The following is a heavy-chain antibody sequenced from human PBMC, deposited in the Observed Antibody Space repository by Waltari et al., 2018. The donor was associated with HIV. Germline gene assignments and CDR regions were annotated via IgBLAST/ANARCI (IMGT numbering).Heavy chain of an antibody. D-gene: IGHD4-17*01. V-gene: IGHV4-59*01. J-gene: IGHJ4*02. CDR1: GGSISSYY. Sequence: QVQLQESGPGLVKPSETLPLTCPVSGGSISSYYWSWIRQPPGKGLEWIGYIYYSGSTNYNPSLKSRVTISVDTSKNQFSLKLSSVTAADTAVYYCASYGGNSAFDYWGQGTLVTVSS. CDR2: IYYSGST. CDR3: ASYGGNSAFDY.